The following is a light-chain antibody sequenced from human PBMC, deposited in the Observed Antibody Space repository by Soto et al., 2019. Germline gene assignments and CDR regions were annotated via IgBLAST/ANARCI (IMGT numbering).Light chain of an antibody. CDR3: EQTFSPPYT. Sequence: DIQMTQSLSSLSASVGDRVTITCRASQSISNSLSWYQQKPGKAPKILIYVASTLQGGVPSRFSGSGSGTDFTLTISSLQPEDVATYFCEQTFSPPYTFGQGTKLEI. CDR2: VAS. V-gene: IGKV1-39*01. J-gene: IGKJ2*01. CDR1: QSISNS.